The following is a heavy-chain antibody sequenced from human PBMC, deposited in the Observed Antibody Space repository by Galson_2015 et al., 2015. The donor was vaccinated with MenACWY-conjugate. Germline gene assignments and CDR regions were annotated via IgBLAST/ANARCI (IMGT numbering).Heavy chain of an antibody. CDR1: GSNFLPYW. V-gene: IGHV5-51*01. CDR3: ARHPPGGRGMDV. CDR2: ISPIDSKT. Sequence: QSGAEVIKPGESLQISCKASGSNFLPYWIGWVRQVPGKGLEWVGLISPIDSKTRYSPAFEGRVTISADNSITTAYLQWNSLQASDTAMYYCARHPPGGRGMDVWGQGTTVSVSS. J-gene: IGHJ6*02. D-gene: IGHD1-26*01.